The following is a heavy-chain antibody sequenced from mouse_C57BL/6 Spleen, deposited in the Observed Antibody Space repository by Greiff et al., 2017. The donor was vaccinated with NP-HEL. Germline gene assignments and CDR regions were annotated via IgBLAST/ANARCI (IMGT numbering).Heavy chain of an antibody. CDR2: IYPGDGDT. CDR1: GYAFSSYW. J-gene: IGHJ2*01. D-gene: IGHD2-1*01. V-gene: IGHV1-80*01. Sequence: QVQLQQSGAELVKPGASVKISCKASGYAFSSYWMNWVKQRPGKGLEWIGQIYPGDGDTNYNGKFKGKATLTADKSSSTAYMQLSSLTSEDSAVYFCAREDYYGNYDFDYWGQGTTLTVSS. CDR3: AREDYYGNYDFDY.